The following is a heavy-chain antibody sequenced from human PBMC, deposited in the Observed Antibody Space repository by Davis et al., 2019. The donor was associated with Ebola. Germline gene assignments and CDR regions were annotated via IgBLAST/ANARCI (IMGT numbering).Heavy chain of an antibody. J-gene: IGHJ3*02. CDR2: ISAYNGNT. CDR3: ARTSIVGTTTTASDI. Sequence: AASVKVSCKASGYTFTSYGISWVRQAPGQGLEWMGWISAYNGNTNYAQKFQGRVTMTTDTSTGTAYMELRSLRSDDTAVYFCARTSIVGTTTTASDIWGQGTKVTVSS. D-gene: IGHD1-26*01. V-gene: IGHV1-18*01. CDR1: GYTFTSYG.